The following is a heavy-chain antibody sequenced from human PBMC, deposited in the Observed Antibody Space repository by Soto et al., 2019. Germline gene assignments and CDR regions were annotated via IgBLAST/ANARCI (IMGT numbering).Heavy chain of an antibody. Sequence: GGSLRLSCAASGFTFTTYGMHWVRQAPGKGLEWVAVISYDGSNKYYADSVKGRLTISRDNSKNTLYLQMNSLRAEDTAVYYCAMGVTKSEVARPQRFDPWGQGTRVTVSS. V-gene: IGHV3-30*03. D-gene: IGHD4-4*01. CDR2: ISYDGSNK. CDR1: GFTFTTYG. CDR3: AMGVTKSEVARPQRFDP. J-gene: IGHJ5*02.